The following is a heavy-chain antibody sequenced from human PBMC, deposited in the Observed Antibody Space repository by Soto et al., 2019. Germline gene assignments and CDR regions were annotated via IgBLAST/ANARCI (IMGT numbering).Heavy chain of an antibody. CDR3: ARDDPEASGSYYSYYYYYYGMDV. CDR2: IYTSGST. V-gene: IGHV4-4*07. D-gene: IGHD3-10*01. J-gene: IGHJ6*02. Sequence: WETLSLTCTVSGGSISSYYWSWIRQPAGKGLEWIGRIYTSGSTNYNPSLKSRVTMSVDTSKNQFSLKLRSVTAADTAVYYCARDDPEASGSYYSYYYYYYGMDVWGQGTTVTVSS. CDR1: GGSISSYY.